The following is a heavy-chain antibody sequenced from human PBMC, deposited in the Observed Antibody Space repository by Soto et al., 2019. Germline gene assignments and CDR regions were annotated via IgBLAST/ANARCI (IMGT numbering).Heavy chain of an antibody. CDR1: GGSISSGGYY. CDR2: IYYSGIT. J-gene: IGHJ5*02. D-gene: IGHD3-9*01. CDR3: ARVGHYDILTGYYPSRFDP. Sequence: QVQLQESGPGLVKPSQTLSLTCTVSGGSISSGGYYWSWIRQHPGKGLEWIGYIYYSGITYYNPSLKSRVTISVDTSKNQFSLKLSSVTAADTAVYYCARVGHYDILTGYYPSRFDPWGQGTLVTVSS. V-gene: IGHV4-31*03.